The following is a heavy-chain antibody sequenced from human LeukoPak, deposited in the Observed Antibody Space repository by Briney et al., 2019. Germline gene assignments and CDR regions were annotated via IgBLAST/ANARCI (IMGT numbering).Heavy chain of an antibody. CDR2: ISAYNGNT. CDR3: ARVPPGYYDSSGYYYYYFDY. CDR1: GYTFTSYG. J-gene: IGHJ4*02. V-gene: IGHV1-18*01. Sequence: ASVKVSCKASGYTFTSYGISWVRQAPGQGLEWMGWISAYNGNTNYAQKFQGRVTMTRDTSISTAYMELSRLRSDDTAVYYCARVPPGYYDSSGYYYYYFDYWGQGTLVTVSS. D-gene: IGHD3-22*01.